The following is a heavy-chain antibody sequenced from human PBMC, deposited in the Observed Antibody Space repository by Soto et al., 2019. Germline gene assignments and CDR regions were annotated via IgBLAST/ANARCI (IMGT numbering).Heavy chain of an antibody. D-gene: IGHD3-10*01. V-gene: IGHV4-59*01. CDR3: ARDQQMGRLDP. CDR2: VYYSGTT. J-gene: IGHJ5*02. CDR1: GGSISSYY. Sequence: SETLSLTCTVSGGSISSYYWSWIRQSPGKGLEWIGYVYYSGTTKYNPPLKSRALISVDTSKNQFSLKLNSVTAADTAVYYCARDQQMGRLDPWGQGTLVTVSS.